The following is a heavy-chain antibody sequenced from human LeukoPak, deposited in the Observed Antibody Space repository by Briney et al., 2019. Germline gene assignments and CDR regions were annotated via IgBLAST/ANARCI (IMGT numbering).Heavy chain of an antibody. J-gene: IGHJ3*02. CDR2: INPDRDGA. Sequence: ASVKVSCKVSGYTLTELSMHWVRQAPGQGLELMAWINPDRDGANYVQKFQGRVTMTRDTSISTAYMELSRLRSDDTAMYYCATVSGGSLDIWGQGTMVTVSS. D-gene: IGHD3-16*01. CDR1: GYTLTELS. V-gene: IGHV1-2*02. CDR3: ATVSGGSLDI.